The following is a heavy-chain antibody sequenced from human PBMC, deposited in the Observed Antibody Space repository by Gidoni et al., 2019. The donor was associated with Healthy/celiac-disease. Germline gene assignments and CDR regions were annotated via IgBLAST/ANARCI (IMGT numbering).Heavy chain of an antibody. V-gene: IGHV1-46*01. CDR2: INPSGGST. CDR3: ARAFRGYNSVIHAFDI. D-gene: IGHD5-12*01. Sequence: QVQLVQSGSEVQKPGASVTVSCKASGSTFPSYYMHWVRQAPGQGLEWMGIINPSGGSTSYAQKFQGRVTMTRDTSTSTVYMELSSLRSEDTAVYYCARAFRGYNSVIHAFDIWGQGTMVTVSS. CDR1: GSTFPSYY. J-gene: IGHJ3*02.